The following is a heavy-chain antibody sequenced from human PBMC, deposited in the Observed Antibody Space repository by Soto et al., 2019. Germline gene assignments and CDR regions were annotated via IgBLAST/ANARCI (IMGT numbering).Heavy chain of an antibody. D-gene: IGHD4-17*01. CDR1: GYTFTSYG. Sequence: GASVKVSCKASGYTFTSYGISWVRQAPGQGLEWMGWISAYNGNTNYAQKLQGRVTMTTDTSTSTAYMELRSLRAEDTAVYYCVRDARRGGDYDYWGQGTLVTVSS. CDR3: VRDARRGGDYDY. J-gene: IGHJ4*02. V-gene: IGHV1-18*01. CDR2: ISAYNGNT.